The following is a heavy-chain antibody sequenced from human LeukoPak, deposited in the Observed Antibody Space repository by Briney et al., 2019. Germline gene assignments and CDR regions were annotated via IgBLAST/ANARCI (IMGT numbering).Heavy chain of an antibody. Sequence: KTSETLSLTCTVSGVSISSYYWNWIRQPPGKGLEWIGYIYYSGSTNYNPSLKSRATISVDTSKNKFSLMLSSVTAADTAVYYCARGGTTVTSNWGQGTLVTVSS. CDR1: GVSISSYY. J-gene: IGHJ4*02. CDR3: ARGGTTVTSN. CDR2: IYYSGST. D-gene: IGHD4-17*01. V-gene: IGHV4-59*01.